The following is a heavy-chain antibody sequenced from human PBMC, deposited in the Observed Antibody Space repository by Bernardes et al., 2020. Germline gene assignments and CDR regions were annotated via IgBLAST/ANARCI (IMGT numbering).Heavy chain of an antibody. CDR2: ISSSSSYI. J-gene: IGHJ5*02. CDR1: GFTFSSYS. CDR3: ARDGSRSSGRVLDP. V-gene: IGHV3-21*01. Sequence: GGSLRLSCAASGFTFSSYSMNWVRQAPGKGLEWVSSISSSSSYIYYADSVKGRFTISRDNAKNSLYLQMNSLRAEDTAVYYCARDGSRSSGRVLDPWGQGTLVTVSS. D-gene: IGHD1-26*01.